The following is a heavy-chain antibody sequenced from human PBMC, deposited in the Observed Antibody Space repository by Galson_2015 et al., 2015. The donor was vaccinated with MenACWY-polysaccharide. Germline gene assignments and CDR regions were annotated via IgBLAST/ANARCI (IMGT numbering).Heavy chain of an antibody. J-gene: IGHJ3*02. CDR3: ARRRGSGNAFDI. CDR2: SAYNGNT. Sequence: SAYNGNTNYAQKLQGRVTMTTDTSTSTAYMELRSLRSDDTAVYYCARRRGSGNAFDIWGQGTMATVSS. D-gene: IGHD1-26*01. V-gene: IGHV1-18*01.